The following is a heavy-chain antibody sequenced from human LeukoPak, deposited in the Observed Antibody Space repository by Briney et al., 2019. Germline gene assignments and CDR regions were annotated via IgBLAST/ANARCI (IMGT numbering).Heavy chain of an antibody. Sequence: GGSLRLSCAASGFTFSSYAMSWVRQAPGKGLEWVSAISGSGGSTYYADSVKGRFTISRDNSKNTLYLQMNSLRAEDTAVYYCAKDRSVRYYDSSGYFDYWGQGTLVTVSS. J-gene: IGHJ4*02. CDR2: ISGSGGST. D-gene: IGHD3-22*01. CDR3: AKDRSVRYYDSSGYFDY. CDR1: GFTFSSYA. V-gene: IGHV3-23*01.